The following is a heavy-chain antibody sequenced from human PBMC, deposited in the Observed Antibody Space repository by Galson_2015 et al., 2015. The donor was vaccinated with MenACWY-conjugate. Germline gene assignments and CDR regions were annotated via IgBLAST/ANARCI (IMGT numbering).Heavy chain of an antibody. CDR2: INSRSGNL. CDR3: TRDPEGDLDFDY. D-gene: IGHD2-21*02. CDR1: GFTFTEFG. J-gene: IGHJ4*02. Sequence: LRLSCSASGFTFTEFGMTWVRQAPGKGLEWVSHINSRSGNLLYADSVKGRFTISRDNTKNSVYLQMNNLRDEDTAVYFCTRDPEGDLDFDYWGQGTLVTVSS. V-gene: IGHV3-48*02.